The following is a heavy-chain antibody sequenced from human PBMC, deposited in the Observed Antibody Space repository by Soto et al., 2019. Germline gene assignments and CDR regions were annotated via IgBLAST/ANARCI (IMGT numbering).Heavy chain of an antibody. CDR2: ISGSGGST. CDR3: AKGLYCSGGSCYGGMYAFDI. J-gene: IGHJ3*02. Sequence: GGSLRLSCAASGFTFSSYAMSWVRQAPGKGLEWVSAISGSGGSTYYADSVKGRFTISRDNSKNTLYLQMNSLRAEDTAVYYCAKGLYCSGGSCYGGMYAFDIWGQGTMVTVSS. CDR1: GFTFSSYA. D-gene: IGHD2-15*01. V-gene: IGHV3-23*01.